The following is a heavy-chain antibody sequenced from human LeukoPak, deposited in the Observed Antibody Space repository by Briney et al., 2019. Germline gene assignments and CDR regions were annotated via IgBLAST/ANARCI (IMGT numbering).Heavy chain of an antibody. D-gene: IGHD6-13*01. CDR2: ISSSSSYI. CDR3: AKTGRSGYSSSWDFDY. V-gene: IGHV3-21*01. CDR1: GFTFSSYS. Sequence: GGSLRVSCAASGFTFSSYSMNWVRQAPGKGLEWVSSISSSSSYIYYADSVKGRFTISRDNAKNSLYLQMNSLRAEDTAVYYCAKTGRSGYSSSWDFDYWGQGTLVTVSS. J-gene: IGHJ4*02.